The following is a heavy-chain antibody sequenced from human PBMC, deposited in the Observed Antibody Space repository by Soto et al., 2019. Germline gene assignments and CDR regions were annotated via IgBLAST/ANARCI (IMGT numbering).Heavy chain of an antibody. CDR3: TGDSSSSPYYYGMDV. CDR2: IYSGGGT. J-gene: IGHJ6*02. D-gene: IGHD6-6*01. Sequence: EVQLVESGGGLIQPGGSLRLSCAASGFNVSSNYMIWVRQAPGKGLEWVSVIYSGGGTYYADSVKGRFTISRDNSKNTLYLQMNSLRAEDTAVYYCTGDSSSSPYYYGMDVWGQGTTVSVSS. V-gene: IGHV3-53*01. CDR1: GFNVSSNY.